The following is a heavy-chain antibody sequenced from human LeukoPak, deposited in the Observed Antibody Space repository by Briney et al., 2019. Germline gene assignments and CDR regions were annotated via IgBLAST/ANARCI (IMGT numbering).Heavy chain of an antibody. CDR2: IGSDNTTI. D-gene: IGHD5-24*01. Sequence: GGSLRLSCAASGFTFRRYTLNWVRQAPGKGLEWISYIGSDNTTIDYADSVRGRFTISRDNAKNSLYLQMNSLRAEDTAVYYCARETRWDFDYWGQGALVSVSS. CDR3: ARETRWDFDY. CDR1: GFTFRRYT. V-gene: IGHV3-48*04. J-gene: IGHJ4*02.